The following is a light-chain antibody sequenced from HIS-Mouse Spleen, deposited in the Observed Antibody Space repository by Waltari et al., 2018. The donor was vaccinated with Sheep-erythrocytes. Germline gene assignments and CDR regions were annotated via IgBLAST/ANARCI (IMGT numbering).Light chain of an antibody. CDR3: CSYAGSYNHV. V-gene: IGLV2-11*01. CDR2: DVS. Sequence: QSALTQPRSVSGSPGQSVTISCTGTSSDVGGYNYVSWYQQHPGKAPKLMIYDVSKRPSGVPDRVSVSKSGNTASLTISGLQAEDEADYYCCSYAGSYNHVFATGTKVTVL. J-gene: IGLJ1*01. CDR1: SSDVGGYNY.